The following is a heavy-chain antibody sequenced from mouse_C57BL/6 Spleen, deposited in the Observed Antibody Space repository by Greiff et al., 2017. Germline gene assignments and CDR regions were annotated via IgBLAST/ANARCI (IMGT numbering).Heavy chain of an antibody. CDR3: ARRATAFDY. J-gene: IGHJ2*01. CDR1: GYAFSSYW. CDR2: IYPGVGDT. D-gene: IGHD3-1*01. Sequence: LQQSGASVKISCKASGYAFSSYWLNWVKQWPGKGLEWIGQIYPGVGDTNYNGKFTGKATLTADKSSSTAYMQLSSLTSEDSAVYFCARRATAFDYWGQGTTLTVSA. V-gene: IGHV1-80*01.